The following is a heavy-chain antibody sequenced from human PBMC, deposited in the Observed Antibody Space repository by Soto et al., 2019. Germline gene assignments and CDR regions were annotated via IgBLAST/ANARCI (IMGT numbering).Heavy chain of an antibody. Sequence: QVQLQESGPGLVKPSETLSLTCTVSGGSMSSYYWSWIRQPPGKGLEWIGYIYYSGSTNYNPSLKSRVTISVHTSKNQFSLKLNSVTAADTAVYYCARRWGGALDYWGQRTLVTVSS. CDR3: ARRWGGALDY. J-gene: IGHJ4*02. D-gene: IGHD3-16*01. CDR1: GGSMSSYY. CDR2: IYYSGST. V-gene: IGHV4-59*08.